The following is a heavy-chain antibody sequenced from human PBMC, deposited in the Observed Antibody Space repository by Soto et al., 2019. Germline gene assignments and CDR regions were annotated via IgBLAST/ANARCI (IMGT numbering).Heavy chain of an antibody. CDR3: ARGSSSTAFDI. CDR2: ISSSGSTI. J-gene: IGHJ3*02. Sequence: GGALRHSRGGPGFTLRDYYISWVRQAPGKGLEWVSYISSSGSTIYYADSVKGRFTISRDNAKNSLYLQMNSLRAEDTAVYYCARGSSSTAFDIWGQGTMVTVSS. V-gene: IGHV3-11*01. CDR1: GFTLRDYY.